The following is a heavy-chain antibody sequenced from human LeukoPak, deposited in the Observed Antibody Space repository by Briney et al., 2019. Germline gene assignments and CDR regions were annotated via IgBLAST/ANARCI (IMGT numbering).Heavy chain of an antibody. D-gene: IGHD1-26*01. Sequence: AGGSLRLSCSASGFTFSRYAMHWVRQAPGKGLEYVSAISSNGGSTYYGDSVKGRFTISRDDSKNTLYLQMNSLKTEDTAVYYCTTDSFVGATFRCWGQGTLVTVSS. CDR2: ISSNGGST. CDR1: GFTFSRYA. V-gene: IGHV3-64*04. J-gene: IGHJ4*02. CDR3: TTDSFVGATFRC.